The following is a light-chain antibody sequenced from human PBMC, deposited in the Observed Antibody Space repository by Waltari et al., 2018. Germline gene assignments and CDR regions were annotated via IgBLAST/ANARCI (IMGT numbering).Light chain of an antibody. CDR2: EVS. J-gene: IGLJ3*02. Sequence: GQSITISCTGTSSDVGGYKYVSWYQQHPGKAPKVIIYEVSNRPSGVSNRFSGSKSGNTASLTISGLQAEYEADYYCSSFTTSYTRLFGGGTKLTVL. CDR1: SSDVGGYKY. CDR3: SSFTTSYTRL. V-gene: IGLV2-14*01.